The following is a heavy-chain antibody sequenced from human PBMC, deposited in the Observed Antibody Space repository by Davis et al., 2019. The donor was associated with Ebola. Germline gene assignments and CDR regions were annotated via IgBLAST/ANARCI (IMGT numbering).Heavy chain of an antibody. CDR2: ISSNGGST. CDR3: VRGLRFLERGYSYGYYYGMDV. J-gene: IGHJ6*02. V-gene: IGHV3-64D*08. CDR1: GFTFSSYA. Sequence: PGGSLRLSCSASGFTFSSYAMHWVRQAPGKGLEYVSAISSNGGSTYYADSVKGRFTISRDNSKNTLYLQMSSLRAEDTAVYYCVRGLRFLERGYSYGYYYGMDVWGQGTTVTVSS. D-gene: IGHD5-18*01.